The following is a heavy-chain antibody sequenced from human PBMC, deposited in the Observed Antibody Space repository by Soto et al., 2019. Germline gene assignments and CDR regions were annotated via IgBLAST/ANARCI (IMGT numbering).Heavy chain of an antibody. J-gene: IGHJ4*02. Sequence: GGSLRLSCAASGFSFGSYALSWVRQAAGKGLEWVSTISGSDGKTFYADSVKGRFSISRDTSQSTLYLQMNSLRADDTAMYYCARWSYLDYWGQGTRVTVSS. D-gene: IGHD3-3*01. CDR1: GFSFGSYA. CDR2: ISGSDGKT. CDR3: ARWSYLDY. V-gene: IGHV3-23*01.